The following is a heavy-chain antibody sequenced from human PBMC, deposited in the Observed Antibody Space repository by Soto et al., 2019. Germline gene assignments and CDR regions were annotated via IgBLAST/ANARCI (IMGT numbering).Heavy chain of an antibody. Sequence: QVQLQESGPGLVKPSQTLSLTCTVSGGSISSGGYYWSWIRQHPGKGLEWIGYIYYSGSTYYNPSLKSRVTISVDTSKNQFSLKLSSVTAADTAVYYCARDGRFLEWLASGMDVWGQGTTVTVSS. J-gene: IGHJ6*02. CDR2: IYYSGST. CDR3: ARDGRFLEWLASGMDV. V-gene: IGHV4-31*03. CDR1: GGSISSGGYY. D-gene: IGHD3-3*01.